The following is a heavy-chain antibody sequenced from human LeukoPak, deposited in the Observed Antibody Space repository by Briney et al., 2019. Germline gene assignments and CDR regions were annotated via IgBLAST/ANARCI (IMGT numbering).Heavy chain of an antibody. Sequence: PSETLSLTCKVFSVSISPYYWSFIRHPPGKGLEWIGYIYHSGSTNYNTSFKSRVTISVDTSKNQFSLKLSSVTAADTAVYYCARTIGYYDSNGYYPYFDQWGQGILVPVSS. CDR1: SVSISPYY. D-gene: IGHD3-22*01. CDR3: ARTIGYYDSNGYYPYFDQ. V-gene: IGHV4-59*01. CDR2: IYHSGST. J-gene: IGHJ4*02.